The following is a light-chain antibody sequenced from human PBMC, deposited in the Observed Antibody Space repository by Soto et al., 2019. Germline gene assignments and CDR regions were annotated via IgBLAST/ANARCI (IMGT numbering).Light chain of an antibody. J-gene: IGKJ4*01. CDR3: QQYDSYSGT. CDR1: QSIRSW. V-gene: IGKV1-5*03. CDR2: KAS. Sequence: DIQMTQSPSTLSASVGDRVTITCRASQSIRSWLAWYQQKPGKAPKLLIYKASNLESGVPSRFSGSESGTEFTLSISSLQADDFATYYCQQYDSYSGTFGGGTKVEI.